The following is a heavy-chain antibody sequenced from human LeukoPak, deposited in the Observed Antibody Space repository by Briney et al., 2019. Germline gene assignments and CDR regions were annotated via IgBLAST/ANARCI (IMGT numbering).Heavy chain of an antibody. D-gene: IGHD6-13*01. CDR2: IYYSGST. J-gene: IGHJ6*03. CDR1: GGSISSSSYY. CDR3: ARDGIAAAFWYYMDV. V-gene: IGHV4-39*07. Sequence: PETLSLTCTVSGGSISSSSYYWGWIRQPPGKGLEWIGSIYYSGSTYYNPSLKSRVTISVDTSKNQFSLKLSSVTAADTAVYYCARDGIAAAFWYYMDVWGKGTTVTVSS.